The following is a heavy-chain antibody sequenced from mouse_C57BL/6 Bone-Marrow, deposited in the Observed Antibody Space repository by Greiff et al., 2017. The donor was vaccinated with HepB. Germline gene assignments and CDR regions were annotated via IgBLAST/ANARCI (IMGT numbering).Heavy chain of an antibody. CDR1: GYTFTSYW. CDR3: ARDDGYPSYAMDY. J-gene: IGHJ4*01. CDR2: IHPNSGST. D-gene: IGHD2-3*01. V-gene: IGHV1-64*01. Sequence: QVQLQQPGAELVKPGASVKSSCKASGYTFTSYWMHWVKQRPGQGLEWIGMIHPNSGSTNYNEKFKSKATLTVDKSSSTAYMQLSSLTSEDSAVYYCARDDGYPSYAMDYWGQGTSVTVSS.